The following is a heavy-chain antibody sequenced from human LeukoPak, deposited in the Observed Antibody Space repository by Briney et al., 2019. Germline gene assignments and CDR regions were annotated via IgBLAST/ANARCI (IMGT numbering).Heavy chain of an antibody. D-gene: IGHD3-9*01. J-gene: IGHJ4*02. CDR2: INHSGST. CDR3: ARLLILYYFDY. V-gene: IGHV4-34*01. Sequence: SETLSLTCAVYGGSFSGYYWSWIRQPPGKGLEWIGEINHSGSTNYNPSLKSRVTISVDTSKNQFSLKPSSVTAADTAVYYCARLLILYYFDYWGQGTLVTVSS. CDR1: GGSFSGYY.